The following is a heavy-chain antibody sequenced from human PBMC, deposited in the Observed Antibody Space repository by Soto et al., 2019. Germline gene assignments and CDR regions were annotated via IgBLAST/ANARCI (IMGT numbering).Heavy chain of an antibody. D-gene: IGHD2-2*01. CDR3: ARDLYQLPTMKYYYYGMDV. V-gene: IGHV3-7*03. J-gene: IGHJ6*02. Sequence: GGSLRLSCAASGFTFSSYWISWGRQAPGKGLEWVANIKEDGSEKYYVDSVKGRFTISRDNAKNTLYLQMNSLRAEDTAVYYCARDLYQLPTMKYYYYGMDVWGQGTPVTVSS. CDR2: IKEDGSEK. CDR1: GFTFSSYW.